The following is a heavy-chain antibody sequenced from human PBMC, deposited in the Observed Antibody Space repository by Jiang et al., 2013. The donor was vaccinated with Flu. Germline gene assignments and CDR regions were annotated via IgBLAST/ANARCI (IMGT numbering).Heavy chain of an antibody. CDR3: AHNPPRYCTNGICYKGGWFDP. J-gene: IGHJ5*02. D-gene: IGHD2-8*01. Sequence: KPTQTLTLTCTFSGFSLTTNEMCVGWIRQPPGEALEWLALIYWDDDKRYSPSLKSRLTITKDTSKNQVVLTMTNMDPVDTGTYYCAHNPPRYCTNGICYKGGWFDPWGQGTQVTVSS. CDR2: IYWDDDK. V-gene: IGHV2-5*08. CDR1: GFSLTTNEMC.